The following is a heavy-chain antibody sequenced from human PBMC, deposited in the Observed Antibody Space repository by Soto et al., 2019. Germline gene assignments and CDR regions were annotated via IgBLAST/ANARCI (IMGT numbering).Heavy chain of an antibody. J-gene: IGHJ6*02. D-gene: IGHD2-2*01. Sequence: QVQLVQSGAEVKKPGSSVKVSCKASGGTFSSYAISWVRQAPGQGREWMGGIIPISGTANYAQKFQGRVTITADESTSTAYMELSSLRSEDTAVYYCARSQGSSTSLEIYYYYYYGMDFWGQGTTVTVSS. CDR2: IIPISGTA. CDR1: GGTFSSYA. CDR3: ARSQGSSTSLEIYYYYYYGMDF. V-gene: IGHV1-69*01.